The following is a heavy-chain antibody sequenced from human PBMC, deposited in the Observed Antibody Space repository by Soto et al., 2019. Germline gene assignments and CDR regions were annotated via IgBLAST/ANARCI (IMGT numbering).Heavy chain of an antibody. CDR3: ASRVSGGRDY. J-gene: IGHJ4*02. V-gene: IGHV4-59*08. Sequence: QVQLQESGPGLVKPSETLSLTCTVSGGSISSYYWSWIRQPPGKGLEWIGYIYYSGSTNYNPSLKSRVTISVDTSKNQFSLKLSSVTAADTAVYYCASRVSGGRDYWGQGTLVTVSS. CDR1: GGSISSYY. CDR2: IYYSGST. D-gene: IGHD2-15*01.